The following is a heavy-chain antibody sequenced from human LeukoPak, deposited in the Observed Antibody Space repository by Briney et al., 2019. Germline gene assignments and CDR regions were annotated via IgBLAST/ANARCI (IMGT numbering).Heavy chain of an antibody. CDR2: IYTSGST. Sequence: TSETLSLTCTVSGGSISSYSWSWIRQPAGKGLEWIGRIYTSGSTKYNPSLTSRVTMSVDTSKNQFSLKLRSVTAADTAVYYCARAVHCSGGSCHFDYWGQGTLVTVSS. CDR1: GGSISSYS. CDR3: ARAVHCSGGSCHFDY. J-gene: IGHJ4*02. V-gene: IGHV4-4*07. D-gene: IGHD2-15*01.